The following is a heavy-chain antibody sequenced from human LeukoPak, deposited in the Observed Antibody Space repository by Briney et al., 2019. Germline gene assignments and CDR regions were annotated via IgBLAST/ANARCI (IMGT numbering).Heavy chain of an antibody. Sequence: ASVWVSCKASGYSFSRYGISWVRQAPGQGLEWMGWISTYNGNTNYAQKIQGRVTMSTDTSTNTAYMERRSLRSDDTAVYYCARDLDYYDSSGFGWFDPWGQG. CDR2: ISTYNGNT. CDR3: ARDLDYYDSSGFGWFDP. D-gene: IGHD3-22*01. V-gene: IGHV1-18*01. CDR1: GYSFSRYG. J-gene: IGHJ5*02.